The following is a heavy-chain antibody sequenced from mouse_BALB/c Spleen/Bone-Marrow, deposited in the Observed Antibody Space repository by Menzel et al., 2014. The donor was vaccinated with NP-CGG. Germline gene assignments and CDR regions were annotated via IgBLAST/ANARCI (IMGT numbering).Heavy chain of an antibody. Sequence: VKLMESGAELAKPGASMKMSCKASDYTFTNYWMHWVKQRPGQGLEWIGYINPSTGYTEYNQKFKDKVTLTADKSSSTAYMQLSRLTSEDSAVYYCASYRFAYWGQGTLVTVSA. CDR2: INPSTGYT. V-gene: IGHV1-7*01. CDR3: ASYRFAY. J-gene: IGHJ3*01. D-gene: IGHD2-10*01. CDR1: DYTFTNYW.